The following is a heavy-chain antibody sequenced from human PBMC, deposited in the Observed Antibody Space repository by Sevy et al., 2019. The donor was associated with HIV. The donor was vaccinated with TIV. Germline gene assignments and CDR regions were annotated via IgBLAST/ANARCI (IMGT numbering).Heavy chain of an antibody. V-gene: IGHV3-9*01. D-gene: IGHD3-9*01. CDR2: ISWHSRDI. CDR1: NFNFEDYA. Sequence: GGSLRLSCEASNFNFEDYAMHWVRQGPGKGLEWVAGISWHSRDIGYADSVKGRFTISRDNSKNTLYLQMNSLRAEDTAIYFCAKDHDNNWFDPWGQGTLVTVSS. J-gene: IGHJ5*02. CDR3: AKDHDNNWFDP.